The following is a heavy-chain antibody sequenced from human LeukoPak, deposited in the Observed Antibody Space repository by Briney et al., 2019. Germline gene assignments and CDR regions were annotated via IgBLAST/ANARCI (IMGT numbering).Heavy chain of an antibody. CDR3: ARDQGDGYTLDY. D-gene: IGHD5-24*01. V-gene: IGHV1-69*04. CDR1: GGTFSSYA. CDR2: IIPILGIA. Sequence: SVKVSCKASGGTFSSYAISWVRQAPGQGLEWMGRIIPILGIANYAQKFQGRVTITADKSTSTAYMELSSLRSEDTAVYYCARDQGDGYTLDYWGQGTLVTVSS. J-gene: IGHJ4*02.